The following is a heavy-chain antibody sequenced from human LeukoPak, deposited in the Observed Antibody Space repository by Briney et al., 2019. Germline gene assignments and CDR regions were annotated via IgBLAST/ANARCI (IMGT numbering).Heavy chain of an antibody. CDR1: GCTFTSDG. D-gene: IGHD4-17*01. CDR3: ARALRDYGDYTWDY. CDR2: VSAYNGNT. V-gene: IGHV1-18*01. J-gene: IGHJ4*02. Sequence: GAAVKVSFKAFGCTFTSDGISRGGQAAGGGRAWLGWVSAYNGNTNYAQKLQGRVTMTTDTSTSTAYMELRSLRSDDTAVYYCARALRDYGDYTWDYWGQGTLVTVSS.